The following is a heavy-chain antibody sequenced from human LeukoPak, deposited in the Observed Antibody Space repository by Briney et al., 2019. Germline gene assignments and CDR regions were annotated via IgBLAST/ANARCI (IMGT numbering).Heavy chain of an antibody. Sequence: GGSLRLSCAASGFTFSSYGMHWVRQAPGKGLEWVAFIRYDGSNKYYADSVKGRFTISRDNSKNTLYLQMNSLRAEDTAVYYCAKDFGVKIRWWEFGYVWGSYPSALDYWGQGTLVTVSS. V-gene: IGHV3-30*02. D-gene: IGHD3-16*01. J-gene: IGHJ4*02. CDR3: AKDFGVKIRWWEFGYVWGSYPSALDY. CDR1: GFTFSSYG. CDR2: IRYDGSNK.